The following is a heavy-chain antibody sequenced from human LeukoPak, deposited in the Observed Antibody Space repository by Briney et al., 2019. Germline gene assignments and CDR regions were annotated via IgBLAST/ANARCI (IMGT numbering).Heavy chain of an antibody. J-gene: IGHJ4*02. V-gene: IGHV3-23*01. CDR2: INSGAGST. D-gene: IGHD6-19*01. CDR3: ARDRRQWLVMLYYFDY. Sequence: GGSLRLSCAASGFTFSSYAMSWVRQAPGKGLEWVSTINSGAGSTYYADSVKGRFTISRDNSKNTLYLQMNSLRAEDTAVYYCARDRRQWLVMLYYFDYWGQGTLVTVSS. CDR1: GFTFSSYA.